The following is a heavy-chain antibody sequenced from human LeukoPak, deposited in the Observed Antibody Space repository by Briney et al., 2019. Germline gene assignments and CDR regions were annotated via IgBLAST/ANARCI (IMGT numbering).Heavy chain of an antibody. V-gene: IGHV3-7*01. D-gene: IGHD6-19*01. CDR2: IKQDGGEK. Sequence: GGSLRLSCAASGFTFSSYWMSWARQAPGKGLEWVANIKQDGGEKYYVYSVRGGFTISTDNAKNSLYLQMNSVRAEKTAVCYVARGRAVAAYWGHGTLVTVSS. CDR1: GFTFSSYW. CDR3: ARGRAVAAY. J-gene: IGHJ4*01.